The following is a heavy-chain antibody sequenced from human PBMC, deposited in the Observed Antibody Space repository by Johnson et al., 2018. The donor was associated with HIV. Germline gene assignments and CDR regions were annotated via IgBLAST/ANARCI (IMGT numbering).Heavy chain of an antibody. CDR3: AKEYSSPYGDYDGDAFDI. J-gene: IGHJ3*02. V-gene: IGHV3-74*01. D-gene: IGHD4-17*01. Sequence: VQLVESGGGLVKPGGSLRLSCAASGFTFSSYWMHWVRQAPGKGLVWVSRINSDGSSTSYADSVKGRFTISRDNSKNTLYLQMNSLRAEDTAVYYCAKEYSSPYGDYDGDAFDIWGQGTMVTVSS. CDR2: INSDGSST. CDR1: GFTFSSYW.